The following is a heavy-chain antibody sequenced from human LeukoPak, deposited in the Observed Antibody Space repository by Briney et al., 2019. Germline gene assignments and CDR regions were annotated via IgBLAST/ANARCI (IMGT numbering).Heavy chain of an antibody. CDR2: IYHSGST. CDR3: ARAGFNRYDSSGYLDY. CDR1: GESFSGYY. V-gene: IGHV4-34*01. J-gene: IGHJ4*02. D-gene: IGHD3-22*01. Sequence: SETLSLTCAVYGESFSGYYWSWIRQPPGKGLEWIGSIYHSGSTYYNPSLKSRVTISVDTSKNQFSLKLSSVTAADTAVYYCARAGFNRYDSSGYLDYWGQGTLVTVSS.